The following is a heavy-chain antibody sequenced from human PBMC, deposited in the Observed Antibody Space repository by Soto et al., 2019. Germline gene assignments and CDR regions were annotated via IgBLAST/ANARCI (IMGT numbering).Heavy chain of an antibody. D-gene: IGHD5-18*01. Sequence: EVQLLESGGGLVQPGGSLRLSCAASGFTFSTYAMSWVRQAPGKGLEWVSTIDNSGGITYYADSVKGRFTISRDNSKNTRYLQMNSLRAEDTAVYYCAKGGYNYGLLFDCWGQGTLVTVSS. J-gene: IGHJ4*02. V-gene: IGHV3-23*05. CDR2: IDNSGGIT. CDR1: GFTFSTYA. CDR3: AKGGYNYGLLFDC.